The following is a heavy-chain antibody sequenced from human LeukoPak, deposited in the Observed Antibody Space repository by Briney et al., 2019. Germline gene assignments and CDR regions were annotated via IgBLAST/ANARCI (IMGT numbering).Heavy chain of an antibody. CDR1: GGSFSGYY. Sequence: SETLSLTCAVYGGSFSGYYWSWIRQPPGKGLEWIGEINHSGSTNYNPSLKSRVTISVDTSKNQFSLKLSSVTAADTAVYYCAREGGSGRSYYFDYWGQGTLVTVSS. V-gene: IGHV4-34*01. J-gene: IGHJ4*02. CDR2: INHSGST. D-gene: IGHD3-10*01. CDR3: AREGGSGRSYYFDY.